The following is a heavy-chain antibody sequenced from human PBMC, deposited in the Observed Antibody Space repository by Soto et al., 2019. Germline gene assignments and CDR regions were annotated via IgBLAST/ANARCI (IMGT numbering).Heavy chain of an antibody. Sequence: GGSLRLSCAASKFTFTNYAMSWVRQAPGKGLEWVSSISASGGSYYALSVKGRFTISRDNSKNTLYLQMNSLRAVDTAVYYCAKDPDADPGPLDYWGPGTLVTVSS. V-gene: IGHV3-23*01. CDR3: AKDPDADPGPLDY. J-gene: IGHJ4*02. CDR2: ISASGGS. CDR1: KFTFTNYA.